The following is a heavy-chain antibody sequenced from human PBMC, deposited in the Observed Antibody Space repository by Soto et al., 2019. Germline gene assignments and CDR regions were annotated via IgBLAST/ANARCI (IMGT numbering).Heavy chain of an antibody. CDR1: GGSISSSSYY. V-gene: IGHV4-39*01. D-gene: IGHD2-15*01. Sequence: SETLSLTCTVSGGSISSSSYYWGWIRQPPGKGLEWIGSIYYSGSTYYNPSLKSRVTISVDTSKNQFSLKLSSVTAAATAVYYCARWLGYCSGGSCLTDAFDIWGQGTMVTVSS. CDR2: IYYSGST. J-gene: IGHJ3*02. CDR3: ARWLGYCSGGSCLTDAFDI.